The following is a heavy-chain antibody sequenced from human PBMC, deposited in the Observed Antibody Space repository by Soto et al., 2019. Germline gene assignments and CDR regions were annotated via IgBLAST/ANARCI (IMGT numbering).Heavy chain of an antibody. J-gene: IGHJ6*02. CDR1: GFTFSSYG. CDR2: ISYDGNNK. Sequence: PXGSLRLSCAAAGFTFSSYGMHWVRQAPGKGLEWVAVISYDGNNKYYADSVKGRFTISRDNSKNTLYLQMNSLRAEDTAVYYCARDPYSGFWSAHPRYYGMDVWGQGTTVTVSS. V-gene: IGHV3-30*03. CDR3: ARDPYSGFWSAHPRYYGMDV. D-gene: IGHD3-3*01.